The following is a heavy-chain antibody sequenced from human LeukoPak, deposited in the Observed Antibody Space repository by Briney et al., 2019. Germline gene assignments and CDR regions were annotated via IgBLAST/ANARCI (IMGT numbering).Heavy chain of an antibody. CDR1: GFTFSSYA. Sequence: GGSLRLSCAASGFTFSSYAMHWVRQAPGKGLEWVAVISYDGSNKYYADSVKGRFTISRDNSKNTLYLQMNSLRAEDTAVYYCAARYSSSWVAFDYWGQGTLVTVSS. V-gene: IGHV3-30-3*01. J-gene: IGHJ4*02. CDR3: AARYSSSWVAFDY. D-gene: IGHD6-13*01. CDR2: ISYDGSNK.